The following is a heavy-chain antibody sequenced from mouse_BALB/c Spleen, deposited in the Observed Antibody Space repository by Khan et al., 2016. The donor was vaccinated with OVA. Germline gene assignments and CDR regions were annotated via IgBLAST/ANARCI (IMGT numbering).Heavy chain of an antibody. Sequence: QVQLQQSGAELVRPGVSVKISCKGSGYTFTDFAIHWVKQSLAKSLEWIGVISTYYGDADYNQKFTGKTTMTVDKSSSTAFVELARLTPADSANYYCVRGSGNSRFAYWGQGALVTVSA. CDR3: VRGSGNSRFAY. CDR2: ISTYYGDA. D-gene: IGHD1-3*01. CDR1: GYTFTDFA. J-gene: IGHJ3*01. V-gene: IGHV1S137*01.